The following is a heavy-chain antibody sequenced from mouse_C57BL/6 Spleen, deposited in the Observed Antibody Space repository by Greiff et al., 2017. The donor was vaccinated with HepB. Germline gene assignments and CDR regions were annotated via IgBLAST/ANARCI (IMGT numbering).Heavy chain of an antibody. CDR3: TRGAPDGYYPFAY. CDR1: GYTFTSYW. Sequence: EVQLQQSGTVLARPGASVKMSCKTSGYTFTSYWMHWVKQRPGQGLEWIGAIYPENSATSYNQKFKGKAKLTAVTSASTAYMVLSSLTNDDSAVYYGTRGAPDGYYPFAYWGQGTLVTVSA. CDR2: IYPENSAT. V-gene: IGHV1-5*01. J-gene: IGHJ3*01. D-gene: IGHD2-3*01.